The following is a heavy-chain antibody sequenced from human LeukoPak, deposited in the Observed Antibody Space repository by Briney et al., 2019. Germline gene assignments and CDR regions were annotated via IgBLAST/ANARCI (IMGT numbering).Heavy chain of an antibody. CDR3: ARGQRSSSWYSMGY. CDR1: GFTFSSYG. D-gene: IGHD6-13*01. J-gene: IGHJ4*02. V-gene: IGHV3-33*01. CDR2: IWYDGSNK. Sequence: PGRSLRLSCAASGFTFSSYGMHWVRQAPGKGLEWVAVIWYDGSNKYYADSVKDRFTISRDNSKNTLYLQMNSLRAEDTAVYYCARGQRSSSWYSMGYWGQGTLVTVSS.